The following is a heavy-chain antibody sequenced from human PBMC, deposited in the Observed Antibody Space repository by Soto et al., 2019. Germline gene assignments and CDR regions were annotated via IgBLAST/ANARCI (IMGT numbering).Heavy chain of an antibody. Sequence: VQLLESGGGFVQPGGSLRLSCADSGFTFSSYAMSWVRQAQGKLLQWVSAIRGSGGSTYSADSVKGRFTISRDNSKNTLYLQMNSLRAEDTDVYYCAKGVGGDGEYYYYGMDVWGQGTTVTVSS. CDR1: GFTFSSYA. V-gene: IGHV3-23*01. D-gene: IGHD4-17*01. CDR3: AKGVGGDGEYYYYGMDV. J-gene: IGHJ6*02. CDR2: IRGSGGST.